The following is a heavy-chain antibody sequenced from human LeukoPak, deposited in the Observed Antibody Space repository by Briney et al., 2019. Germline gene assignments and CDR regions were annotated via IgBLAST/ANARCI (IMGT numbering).Heavy chain of an antibody. CDR1: GYTLTELS. CDR2: FDPEDGET. J-gene: IGHJ4*02. CDR3: ATDVPRIPMGPLRD. Sequence: ASVKVSYKVSGYTLTELSMHWVRQAPGKGLEWMGGFDPEDGETIYAQKFQGRVTMTEDTSTDTAYMELSSLRSEDTAVYYCATDVPRIPMGPLRDWGQGTLVTVSS. V-gene: IGHV1-24*01. D-gene: IGHD5-18*01.